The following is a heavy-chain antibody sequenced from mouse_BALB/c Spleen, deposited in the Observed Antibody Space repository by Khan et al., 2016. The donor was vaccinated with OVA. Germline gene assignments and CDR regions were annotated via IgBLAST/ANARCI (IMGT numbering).Heavy chain of an antibody. Sequence: EVKLLESGPGLVKPSQSLSLTCTVTGYSITSDYAWDWIRQFPGNKLEWMGYISYGGSTSYNPSLKSRISITRDTSKNQFFLQLNSVTTEDTATYYRARKDFYGYAIDHLGPGTSVTLSS. CDR1: GYSITSDYA. CDR2: ISYGGST. D-gene: IGHD1-1*01. V-gene: IGHV3-2*02. CDR3: ARKDFYGYAIDH. J-gene: IGHJ4*01.